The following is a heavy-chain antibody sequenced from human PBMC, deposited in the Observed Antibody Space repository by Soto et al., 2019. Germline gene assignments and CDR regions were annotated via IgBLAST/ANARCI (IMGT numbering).Heavy chain of an antibody. CDR1: GYTFSTYA. V-gene: IGHV1-3*01. Sequence: ASVKVSCKASGYTFSTYAMHWVRQAPGQSLEWMGWLNGGTGQTRYSQKFQDRVIITRDTSASTGYMELSSLTSEDTAVYYCARGKGMEENYFYYGLDIWGQGTTVTAP. J-gene: IGHJ6*02. CDR2: LNGGTGQT. CDR3: ARGKGMEENYFYYGLDI. D-gene: IGHD1-1*01.